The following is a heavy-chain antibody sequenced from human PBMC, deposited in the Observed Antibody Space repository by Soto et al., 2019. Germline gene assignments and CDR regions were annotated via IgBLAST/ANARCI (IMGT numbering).Heavy chain of an antibody. CDR2: IYYSGST. CDR1: GGSISSGGYY. D-gene: IGHD2-8*01. Sequence: QVQLQESGPGLVKPSQTLSLTSTVSGGSISSGGYYWSWIRQHPGKGLEWIGYIYYSGSTYYNPSLKSRVTISVDTSKNQFSLKLSSVTAADTAVYHCARDSCTNGVCYPQYWGQGTLVTVSS. J-gene: IGHJ4*02. V-gene: IGHV4-31*03. CDR3: ARDSCTNGVCYPQY.